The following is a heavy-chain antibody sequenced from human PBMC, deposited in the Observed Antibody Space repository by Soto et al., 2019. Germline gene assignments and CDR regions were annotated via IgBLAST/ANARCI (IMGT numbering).Heavy chain of an antibody. Sequence: EVQLLESGGGLVQPGGSLRLSCAASGFTFSSYAMSWVRQAPGKGLEWVSAISGSGGSTYYADSVKGRFTISRDNSKNTLYLQMNSLRAEDTAVYYCAKTRGRYYDFWRSVGMDVWGQGTTVTVSS. D-gene: IGHD3-3*01. CDR3: AKTRGRYYDFWRSVGMDV. CDR1: GFTFSSYA. J-gene: IGHJ6*02. CDR2: ISGSGGST. V-gene: IGHV3-23*01.